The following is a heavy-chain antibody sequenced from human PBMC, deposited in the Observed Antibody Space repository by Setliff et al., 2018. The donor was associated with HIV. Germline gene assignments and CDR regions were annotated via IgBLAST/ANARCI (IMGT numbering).Heavy chain of an antibody. J-gene: IGHJ5*02. CDR1: GGSFSGYY. CDR3: ARGRTQWPNYNYFDP. Sequence: TSETLSLTCAVYGGSFSGYYWSWIRQPPGKGLEWIGEINHSGNTNYNPSLKSRVTISVDTSKSQFSLKLSSLTAADTAVYYCARGRTQWPNYNYFDPWGLGTLVTVSS. V-gene: IGHV4-34*01. CDR2: INHSGNT. D-gene: IGHD6-19*01.